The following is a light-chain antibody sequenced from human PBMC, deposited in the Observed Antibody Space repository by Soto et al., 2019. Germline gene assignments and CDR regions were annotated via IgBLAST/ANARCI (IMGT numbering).Light chain of an antibody. CDR2: DAS. CDR1: QSVSSY. CDR3: QQRSNWLT. Sequence: EIVLTQSPATICVSXGERATLSCRASQSVSSYLAWYQQKPGQAPRLLIYDASNRATGIPARFSGSGSGTDFTLTISSLEPEDFAVYYCQQRSNWLTFGGGTKV. V-gene: IGKV3-11*01. J-gene: IGKJ4*01.